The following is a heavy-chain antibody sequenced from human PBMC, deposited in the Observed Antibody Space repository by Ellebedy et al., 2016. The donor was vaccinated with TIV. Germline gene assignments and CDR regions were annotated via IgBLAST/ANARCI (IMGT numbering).Heavy chain of an antibody. V-gene: IGHV3-48*02. Sequence: PGGSLRLSCATSGFIFSSYSMNWVRQAPGEGLEWLSYIHKSVSHIWYSDSVKGRFTISRDTAKNSLSLQKNSLREEDTAVYYCTRDEGTAGGMDVWGQGTAVTVSS. CDR1: GFIFSSYS. CDR2: IHKSVSHI. CDR3: TRDEGTAGGMDV. J-gene: IGHJ6*02. D-gene: IGHD6-13*01.